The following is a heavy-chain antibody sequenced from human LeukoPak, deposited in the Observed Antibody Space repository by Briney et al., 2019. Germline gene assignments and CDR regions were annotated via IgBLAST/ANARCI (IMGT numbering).Heavy chain of an antibody. CDR3: AKRSEFAVAGKPPHFDY. Sequence: PGGSLRLSCAISGFTLTTNAMGWVRQAPGKGLEWVSGISTAGSTFYADSVRGRFTFSRATSKNTLLLQMNSLRAEDTAVYYCAKRSEFAVAGKPPHFDYWGQGTLVTVSS. CDR2: ISTAGST. D-gene: IGHD6-19*01. V-gene: IGHV3-23*01. CDR1: GFTLTTNA. J-gene: IGHJ4*02.